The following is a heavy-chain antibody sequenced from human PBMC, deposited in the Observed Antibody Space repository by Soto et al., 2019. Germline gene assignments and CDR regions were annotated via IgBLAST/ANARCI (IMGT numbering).Heavy chain of an antibody. V-gene: IGHV3-23*01. Sequence: PGGSLRLSCAASGFTFSSYAMSWVRQAPGKGLEWVSAISGSGGSTYYADSVKGRFTISRDNSKNTLYLQMNSLRAEDTAVYYCAKSRPSPSSSWYYFDYWGQGTLVTVSS. CDR2: ISGSGGST. J-gene: IGHJ4*02. D-gene: IGHD6-13*01. CDR1: GFTFSSYA. CDR3: AKSRPSPSSSWYYFDY.